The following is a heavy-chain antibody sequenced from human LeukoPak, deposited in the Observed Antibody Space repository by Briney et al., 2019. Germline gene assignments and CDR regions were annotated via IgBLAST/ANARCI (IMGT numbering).Heavy chain of an antibody. Sequence: GGSLRLSCAASGFTFSSYAMSWVRQAPGKGLEWVSAISNSGGSTYYADSVKGRFTISRDNSKNTLYLQMNSLRAEDTAVYYCAKAPSYYYDSSDYWGQGTLVTVSS. CDR3: AKAPSYYYDSSDY. CDR2: ISNSGGST. J-gene: IGHJ4*02. CDR1: GFTFSSYA. V-gene: IGHV3-23*01. D-gene: IGHD3-22*01.